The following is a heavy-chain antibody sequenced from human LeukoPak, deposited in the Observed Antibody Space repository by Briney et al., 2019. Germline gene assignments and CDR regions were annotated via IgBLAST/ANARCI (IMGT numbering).Heavy chain of an antibody. CDR3: ARGGFGYGYGDGLDY. V-gene: IGHV4-34*01. Sequence: SETLSLTCAVYGGSFSGYYWSWIRQPPGKGLEWIGEINHSGSTNYNPSLKSRVTVSVDTSKNQFSLKLSSVTAADTAVYYCARGGFGYGYGDGLDYWGQGTLVTVSS. D-gene: IGHD5-18*01. CDR1: GGSFSGYY. CDR2: INHSGST. J-gene: IGHJ4*02.